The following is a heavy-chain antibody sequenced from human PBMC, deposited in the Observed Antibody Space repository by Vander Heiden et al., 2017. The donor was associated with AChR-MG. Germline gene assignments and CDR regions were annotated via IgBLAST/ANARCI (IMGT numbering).Heavy chain of an antibody. CDR3: ARAGAIYSSSWYSFDY. J-gene: IGHJ4*02. CDR2: INPSGGST. CDR1: GYTFTSYY. D-gene: IGHD6-13*01. Sequence: QVQLVQSGAEVKKPGASAKVSCKASGYTFTSYYMHWVRQAPGQGLEWMGIINPSGGSTSYAQKFQGRVTMTRDTSTSTVYMELSSLRSEDTAVYYCARAGAIYSSSWYSFDYWGQGTLVTVSS. V-gene: IGHV1-46*03.